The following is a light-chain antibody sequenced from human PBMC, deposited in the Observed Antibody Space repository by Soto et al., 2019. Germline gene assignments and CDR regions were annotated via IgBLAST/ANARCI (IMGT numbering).Light chain of an antibody. J-gene: IGLJ2*01. CDR3: AAWDDSRNGVV. CDR2: SNN. CDR1: SSNIGSNY. Sequence: QSVLTQPRSASGTPGQRVTISCSGSSSNIGSNYVYWYQQLPGTAPKLLIYSNNQRPSGVPDRFSGSKSGTSASLAISGLQSEDEADYYCAAWDDSRNGVVFGGGTKLTVL. V-gene: IGLV1-44*01.